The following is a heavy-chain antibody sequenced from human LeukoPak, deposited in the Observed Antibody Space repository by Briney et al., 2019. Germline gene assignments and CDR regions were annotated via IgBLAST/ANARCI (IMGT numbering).Heavy chain of an antibody. CDR3: ARGRAEREMATIAPSDY. CDR2: IYTSGST. D-gene: IGHD5-24*01. Sequence: SETLSPTCTVSGGSISSGSYYWNWIRQPAGKGLEWIGRIYTSGSTNYNPSLNSRVTISVDTSKNQFSLKLSSVTAADTAVYYCARGRAEREMATIAPSDYWGPGTLVTVSS. J-gene: IGHJ4*02. V-gene: IGHV4-61*02. CDR1: GGSISSGSYY.